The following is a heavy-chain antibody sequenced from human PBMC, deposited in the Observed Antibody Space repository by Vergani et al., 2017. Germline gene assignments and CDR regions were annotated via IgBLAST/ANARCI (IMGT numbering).Heavy chain of an antibody. CDR3: AKSTSSSWYYAFDI. D-gene: IGHD6-13*01. Sequence: VQLVESGGGLVKPGGSLRLSCAASGFTFSSYGMHWVRQAPGKGLEWVAVISYDGSNKYYADSVKGRFTISRDNSKNTLYLQMNSLRAEDTAVYYCAKSTSSSWYYAFDIWGQGTMVTVSS. J-gene: IGHJ3*02. CDR2: ISYDGSNK. CDR1: GFTFSSYG. V-gene: IGHV3-30*18.